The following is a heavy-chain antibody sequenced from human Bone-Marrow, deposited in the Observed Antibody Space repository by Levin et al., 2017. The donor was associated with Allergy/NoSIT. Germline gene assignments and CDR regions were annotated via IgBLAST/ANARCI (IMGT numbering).Heavy chain of an antibody. CDR2: IDSSGDRT. D-gene: IGHD3-3*01. CDR1: GFSFSSYA. J-gene: IGHJ6*03. CDR3: AIGPDESGFFGVVVIPVYLMDV. Sequence: GGSLRLSCAASGFSFSSYAMTWVRQAPGQGLEWVSGIDSSGDRTFYADSVKGRFTISRDNSKNTLDLQMASLRAEDSALYYCAIGPDESGFFGVVVIPVYLMDVWGKGTTVTVSS. V-gene: IGHV3-23*05.